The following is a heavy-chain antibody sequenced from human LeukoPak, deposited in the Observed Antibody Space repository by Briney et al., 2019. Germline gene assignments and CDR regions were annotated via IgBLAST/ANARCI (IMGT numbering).Heavy chain of an antibody. D-gene: IGHD3-10*01. Sequence: SETLSLTCTVSGGSISSSSYYWGWIRQPPGKGLEWIGSIYYSGSTYYNPSLKSRVTISVDTSKNQFSLKLSSVTAADTAVYYCARILWFGELLYFDYWGQGTLVTVSS. J-gene: IGHJ4*02. CDR3: ARILWFGELLYFDY. CDR1: GGSISSSSYY. V-gene: IGHV4-39*01. CDR2: IYYSGST.